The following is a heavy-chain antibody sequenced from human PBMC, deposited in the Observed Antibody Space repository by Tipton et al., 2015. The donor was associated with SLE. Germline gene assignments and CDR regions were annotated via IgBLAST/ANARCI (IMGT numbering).Heavy chain of an antibody. J-gene: IGHJ3*02. CDR3: ARPYDSSCRVFDI. CDR1: GGTFSSYT. CDR2: IIPILAIA. Sequence: QLVQSGAEVKKPGSSVKVSCKASGGTFSSYTISWVRQAPGQGLEWMGRIIPILAIANYAQKFQGRVTITADKSTSTAYMELSSLRSEDTAVYYCARPYDSSCRVFDIWGQGTMVTVSS. D-gene: IGHD3-22*01. V-gene: IGHV1-69*09.